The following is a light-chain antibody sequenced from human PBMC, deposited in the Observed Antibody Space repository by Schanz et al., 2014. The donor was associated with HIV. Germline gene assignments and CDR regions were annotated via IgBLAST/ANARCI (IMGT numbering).Light chain of an antibody. V-gene: IGLV1-51*01. CDR3: ATWDATVSAVL. J-gene: IGLJ2*01. Sequence: QSVLTQPPSVSAAPGQKVTISCSGSTSNIAHNFVSWYQHLPGTAPKLLIYANHERPSEIPDRFSASRTGTSATLAIIGLQSGDEAEYYCATWDATVSAVLFGGGTKLTVL. CDR1: TSNIAHNF. CDR2: ANH.